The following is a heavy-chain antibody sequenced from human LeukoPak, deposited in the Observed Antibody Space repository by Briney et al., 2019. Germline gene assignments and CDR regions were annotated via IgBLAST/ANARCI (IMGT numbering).Heavy chain of an antibody. CDR2: IYYSGST. CDR1: GGSISSYY. CDR3: ARVTKQISYCSGGSCYGLVAYYYYMDV. V-gene: IGHV4-59*01. J-gene: IGHJ6*03. Sequence: SETLSLTCTVSGGSISSYYWSWIRQPPGKGLEWIGYIYYSGSTNYSPSLKSRVTISVDTSKNQFSLKLSSVTAADTAVYYCARVTKQISYCSGGSCYGLVAYYYYMDVWGKGTTVTISS. D-gene: IGHD2-15*01.